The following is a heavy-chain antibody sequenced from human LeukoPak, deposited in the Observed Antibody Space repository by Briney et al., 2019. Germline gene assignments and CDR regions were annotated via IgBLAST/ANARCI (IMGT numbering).Heavy chain of an antibody. V-gene: IGHV3-74*01. J-gene: IGHJ4*02. Sequence: PGGSLRLSCAASGFTYSSYWMHWVRQATGKGLVWVSSINSDGSSTTYADSVKGRFTISRDNAKNTLYLQMNSRRAEDTAVYYCADSNFDYWGQGTQVTVSS. CDR2: INSDGSST. D-gene: IGHD5-18*01. CDR1: GFTYSSYW. CDR3: ADSNFDY.